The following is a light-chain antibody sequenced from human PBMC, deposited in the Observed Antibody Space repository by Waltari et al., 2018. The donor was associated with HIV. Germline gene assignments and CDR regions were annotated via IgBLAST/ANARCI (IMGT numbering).Light chain of an antibody. V-gene: IGLV2-14*01. CDR1: SSDVGDYNY. Sequence: QSALTQPASVSGSPGQSITISCIGPSSDVGDYNYVSWYQQHPGKAPKVIIYEVSNRPSGISDRFSGSKSGNTASLTISGLQAEDEADYYCSSYTTRAVSTYVFGTGTKVTVL. J-gene: IGLJ1*01. CDR2: EVS. CDR3: SSYTTRAVSTYV.